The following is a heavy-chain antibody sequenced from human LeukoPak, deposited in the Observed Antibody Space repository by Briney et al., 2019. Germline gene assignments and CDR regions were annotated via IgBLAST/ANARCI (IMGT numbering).Heavy chain of an antibody. V-gene: IGHV4-39*01. J-gene: IGHJ4*02. CDR2: IYYSGST. Sequence: SQTLSLTCTVSGGSISSSSYYWGWIRQPPGKGLEWIGSIYYSGSTYYNPSLKSRVTISVDTSKNQFSLKLSSATAADTAVYYCARRGGPGYGSGSYSVFDYWGQGTLVTVSS. CDR3: ARRGGPGYGSGSYSVFDY. CDR1: GGSISSSSYY. D-gene: IGHD3-10*01.